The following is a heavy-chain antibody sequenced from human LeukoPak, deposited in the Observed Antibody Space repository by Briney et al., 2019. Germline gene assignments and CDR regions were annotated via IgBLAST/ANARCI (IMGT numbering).Heavy chain of an antibody. CDR2: IYYSGST. J-gene: IGHJ6*04. Sequence: SGTLSLTCTVSGGSISSYYWSWIRQPPGKGLEWIGYIYYSGSTNYNPSLKSRVTISVDTSKNQFSLKLSSVTAADTAVYYCARGVTTPLDVWGKGTTVTISS. V-gene: IGHV4-59*01. CDR1: GGSISSYY. D-gene: IGHD4-17*01. CDR3: ARGVTTPLDV.